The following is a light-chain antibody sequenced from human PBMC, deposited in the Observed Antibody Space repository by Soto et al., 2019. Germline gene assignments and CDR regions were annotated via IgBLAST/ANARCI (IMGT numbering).Light chain of an antibody. CDR1: QSVSGW. CDR3: QKYHSAPRT. J-gene: IGKJ1*01. CDR2: AAS. V-gene: IGKV1-27*01. Sequence: DIQMTQSPSTLSASVGDTVTVTCRASQSVSGWLAWYQQKPGEAPKLLIYAASTLQSGVPSRFSGSGSGTDFTLTISSLQPEDIATYYCQKYHSAPRTFGQGTKVDIK.